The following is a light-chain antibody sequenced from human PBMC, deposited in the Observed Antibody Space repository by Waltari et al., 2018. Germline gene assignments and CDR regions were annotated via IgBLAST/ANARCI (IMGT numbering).Light chain of an antibody. V-gene: IGLV1-40*01. CDR3: QSYDTSLSVV. Sequence: QSVLTQPPSVSGAPGQSVTISCTGSGSNIGAGYDTHRYQQLPGKAPRLLIYGFNTRPLGVPDLFFGSQSGTSASLAITGLQAEDEGDYYCQSYDTSLSVVFGGGTKLTVL. J-gene: IGLJ2*01. CDR1: GSNIGAGYD. CDR2: GFN.